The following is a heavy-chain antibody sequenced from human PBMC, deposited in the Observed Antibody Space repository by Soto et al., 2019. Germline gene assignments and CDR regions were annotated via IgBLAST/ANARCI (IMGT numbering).Heavy chain of an antibody. V-gene: IGHV5-10-1*01. Sequence: GESLKISCKGSGYSFTSYCISWVRQMPGKGLEWMGRIDPSDSYTNYSPSFQGHVTISADKSISTAYLQWSSLKASDTAMYYCARLSMVRGVTPAAFDIWGQGTMVTVSS. CDR3: ARLSMVRGVTPAAFDI. CDR2: IDPSDSYT. J-gene: IGHJ3*02. D-gene: IGHD3-10*01. CDR1: GYSFTSYC.